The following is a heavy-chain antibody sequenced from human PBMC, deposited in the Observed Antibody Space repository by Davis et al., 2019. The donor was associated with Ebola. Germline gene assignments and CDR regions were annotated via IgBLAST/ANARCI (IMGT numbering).Heavy chain of an antibody. V-gene: IGHV4-34*01. CDR2: INHSGST. Sequence: MPSETLSLTCAVYGGSFSGYYWSWIRQPPEKGLEWIGEINHSGSTNYNPSLKSRVTISVDTSKNQFSLKLSSVTAADTAVYYCARGRVAFDPWGQGTLVTVSS. J-gene: IGHJ5*02. CDR3: ARGRVAFDP. CDR1: GGSFSGYY.